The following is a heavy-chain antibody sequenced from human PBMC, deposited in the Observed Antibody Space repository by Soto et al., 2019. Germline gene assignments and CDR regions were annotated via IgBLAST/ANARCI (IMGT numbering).Heavy chain of an antibody. CDR3: TTEGPYYFDY. J-gene: IGHJ4*02. Sequence: GGSLRLSCAASGFSFSNAWMTWVRQAPGKGLEWVGHIKSKTDGGTTDYASPVEGRFTISRDDSKNTLYLQMDSLKTEDTAVYYCTTEGPYYFDYWGQGALVNVSS. V-gene: IGHV3-15*01. CDR1: GFSFSNAW. CDR2: IKSKTDGGTT.